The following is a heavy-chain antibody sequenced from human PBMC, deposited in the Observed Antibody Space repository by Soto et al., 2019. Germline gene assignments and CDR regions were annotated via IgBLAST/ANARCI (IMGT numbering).Heavy chain of an antibody. CDR1: GYTFTSYD. Sequence: ASVKVSCKASGYTFTSYDINWVRQATGQGLEWMGWMNPNSGNTGYAQKFQGRVTMTRNTSISTAYMELSSLRSEDTAVYYCAIKFLYCSSTSCYFQNYYYMDVWGKGTKVTVSS. J-gene: IGHJ6*03. D-gene: IGHD2-2*01. V-gene: IGHV1-8*01. CDR3: AIKFLYCSSTSCYFQNYYYMDV. CDR2: MNPNSGNT.